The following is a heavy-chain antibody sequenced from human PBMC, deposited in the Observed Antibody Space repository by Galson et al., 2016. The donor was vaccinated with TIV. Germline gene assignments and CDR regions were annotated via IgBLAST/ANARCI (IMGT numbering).Heavy chain of an antibody. CDR3: AVGRGMAAYYMDV. CDR1: GGTFSSYV. D-gene: IGHD3-16*01. Sequence: SVKVSCKASGGTFSSYVISWVRQAPGQGLKWMGRFTPILGMSNYAQQFQGRVTITADESTSTAYMELSSLRSEDTAVYYCAVGRGMAAYYMDVGGKGTTVTVFS. CDR2: FTPILGMS. V-gene: IGHV1-69*04. J-gene: IGHJ6*03.